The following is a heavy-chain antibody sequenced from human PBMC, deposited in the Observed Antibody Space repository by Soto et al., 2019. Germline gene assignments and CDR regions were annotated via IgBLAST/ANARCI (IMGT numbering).Heavy chain of an antibody. D-gene: IGHD3-3*01. CDR2: ISAYNGNT. Sequence: VASVKVSCKASGYTFTNYGITWVRQAPGQGLEWMGWISAYNGNTNYAHKVQGRVTMTTDTSTSTAYMELRSLRSDDTAVYYCARDDQYHYYDFWSGLRPSWFDPWGQGTLVTVSS. V-gene: IGHV1-18*01. CDR3: ARDDQYHYYDFWSGLRPSWFDP. CDR1: GYTFTNYG. J-gene: IGHJ5*02.